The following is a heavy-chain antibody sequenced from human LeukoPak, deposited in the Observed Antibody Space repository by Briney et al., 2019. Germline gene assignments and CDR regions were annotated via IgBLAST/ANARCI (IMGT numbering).Heavy chain of an antibody. J-gene: IGHJ3*02. CDR1: GFTFSSYG. V-gene: IGHV3-30*02. D-gene: IGHD6-6*01. Sequence: GGSLRLSCAASGFTFSSYGMHWVRQAPGKGLQWVAFIFYDGSLKYYGDSVKGRFSISRDNSKNTVSLQMNSLRAEDTAVYYCATEQLGHDAFDIWGQGTMVTVSS. CDR3: ATEQLGHDAFDI. CDR2: IFYDGSLK.